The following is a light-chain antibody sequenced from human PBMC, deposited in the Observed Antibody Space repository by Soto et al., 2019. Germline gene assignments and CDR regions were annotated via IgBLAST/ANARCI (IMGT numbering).Light chain of an antibody. CDR1: QSVLYSSNNKNY. CDR3: QQYYSTSWT. V-gene: IGKV4-1*01. Sequence: DIVMTQSPDYLAVSLGVRATINCKSSQSVLYSSNNKNYLAWYQQKPGQPPKLLIYWASTRESGVPDRFSGSGSGTDFTLTISSLQAEDVALYYCQQYYSTSWTLGQGTKVEIK. CDR2: WAS. J-gene: IGKJ1*01.